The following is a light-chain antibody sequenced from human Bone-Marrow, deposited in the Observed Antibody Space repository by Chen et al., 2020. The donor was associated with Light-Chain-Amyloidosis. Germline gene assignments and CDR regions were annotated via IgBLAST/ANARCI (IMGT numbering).Light chain of an antibody. J-gene: IGLJ3*02. CDR1: SSDIGGYDL. Sequence: QSALILPASVSGTPGQTITISCTGTSSDIGGYDLISWYKRHPGKAPKLIIYEVNQRPSGVSYRFSGSKSGNPASLTISGLQAEDEADYFCCSYAITVNFVWVFGGGTKVTVL. V-gene: IGLV2-23*02. CDR3: CSYAITVNFVWV. CDR2: EVN.